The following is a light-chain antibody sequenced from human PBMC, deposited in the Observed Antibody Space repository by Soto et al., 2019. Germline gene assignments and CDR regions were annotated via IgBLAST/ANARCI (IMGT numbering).Light chain of an antibody. Sequence: EVVMTQSPATLSVSPGERVTLSCRASQSVRSNLAWYQQKPGQSPRLLIYGASTRATGIPARFSGSGSGTEFTLTISSLQSEDFAVYYCLQDHSYPRTFGGGTKVEIK. CDR1: QSVRSN. V-gene: IGKV3-15*01. J-gene: IGKJ4*01. CDR3: LQDHSYPRT. CDR2: GAS.